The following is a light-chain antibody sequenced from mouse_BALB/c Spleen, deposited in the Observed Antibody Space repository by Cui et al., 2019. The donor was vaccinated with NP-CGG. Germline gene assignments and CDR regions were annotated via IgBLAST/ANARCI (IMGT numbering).Light chain of an antibody. V-gene: IGLV1*01. CDR3: ALWYSNHWV. J-gene: IGLJ1*01. CDR2: GTN. Sequence: VVSQESALTTSPGETVTLTCRSSTGAVTTSNYANWVQEKPDHLFTGLIGGTNNRAPGVPARFSGSLIGDKAALTITGAQTDDEAIYFCALWYSNHWVFGGGTKLTVL. CDR1: TGAVTTSNY.